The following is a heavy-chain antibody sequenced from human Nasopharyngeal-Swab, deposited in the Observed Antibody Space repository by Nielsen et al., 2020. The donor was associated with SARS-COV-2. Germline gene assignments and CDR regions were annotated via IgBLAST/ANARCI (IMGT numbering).Heavy chain of an antibody. D-gene: IGHD5-24*01. J-gene: IGHJ4*02. CDR3: ARGPSYRWGGVMGLGESHRRYYFDY. V-gene: IGHV4-34*01. CDR2: INHSGST. Sequence: WIRQPPGKGLEWIGEINHSGSTNYNPPLKSRVTISVDTSKNQFSLKLSSVTAADTAVYSCARGPSYRWGGVMGLGESHRRYYFDYWGQGTLVTVSS.